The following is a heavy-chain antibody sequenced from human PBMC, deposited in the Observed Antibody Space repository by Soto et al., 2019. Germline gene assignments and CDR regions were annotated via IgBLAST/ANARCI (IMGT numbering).Heavy chain of an antibody. CDR2: IWYDGSNK. D-gene: IGHD3-22*01. CDR3: ARDAYYDSSGHYYYFDY. Sequence: QVQLVESGGGVVQPGRSLRLSCAASGFTFSRYGMHWVRQAPGKGLEWVAVIWYDGSNKYYADSVKGRFTISRDNSKNTLYLQMNSLRAEDTAVYYCARDAYYDSSGHYYYFDYWGQGTLVTVSS. V-gene: IGHV3-33*01. CDR1: GFTFSRYG. J-gene: IGHJ4*02.